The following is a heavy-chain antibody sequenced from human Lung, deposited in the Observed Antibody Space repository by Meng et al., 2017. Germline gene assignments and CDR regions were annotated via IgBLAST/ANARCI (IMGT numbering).Heavy chain of an antibody. J-gene: IGHJ2*01. V-gene: IGHV3-30*01. CDR2: MSFDGAQI. CDR3: ARDKPPNDV. CDR1: VFTFNTSA. Sequence: QGGLAGSWGGVVLPGRSLRLSLSASVFTFNTSAMHWVRQAPGKGLEWVSLMSFDGAQIYYSDSVRGQFTISRDNSKNTLYLQMNSLRAEDTAVYYCARDKPPNDVWGRGTLVTVSS.